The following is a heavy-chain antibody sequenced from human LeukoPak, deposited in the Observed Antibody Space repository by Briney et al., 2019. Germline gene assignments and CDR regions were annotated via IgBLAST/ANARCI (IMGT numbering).Heavy chain of an antibody. V-gene: IGHV4-4*07. CDR2: IYTSGST. Sequence: ETLSLTCTVSGGSISSYYWSWIRQPAGKGLEWIGRIYTSGSTNYNPSLKSRVTMSVDTSKNQFSLKLSSVTAADTAVYYCARGRYGYSSGWYFDYWGQGTLVTVSS. CDR3: ARGRYGYSSGWYFDY. CDR1: GGSISSYY. J-gene: IGHJ4*02. D-gene: IGHD6-19*01.